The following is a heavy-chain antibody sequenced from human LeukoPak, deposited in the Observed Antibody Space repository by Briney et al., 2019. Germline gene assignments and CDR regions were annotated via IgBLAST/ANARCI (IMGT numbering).Heavy chain of an antibody. J-gene: IGHJ6*02. Sequence: SVKVSCKASGGTSSSYAISWVRQAPGQGLEWMGRIIPIFGIANYAQKFQGRVTITADKSTSTAYMELSSLRSEDTAVYYCARGVGYCSSTSCSHYYYYGMDVWGQGTTVTVSS. CDR1: GGTSSSYA. CDR3: ARGVGYCSSTSCSHYYYYGMDV. D-gene: IGHD2-2*01. V-gene: IGHV1-69*04. CDR2: IIPIFGIA.